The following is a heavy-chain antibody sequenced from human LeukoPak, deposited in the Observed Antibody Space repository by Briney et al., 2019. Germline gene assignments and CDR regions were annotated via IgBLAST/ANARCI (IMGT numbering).Heavy chain of an antibody. CDR2: ICCSGST. V-gene: IGHV4-59*13. D-gene: IGHD6-19*01. J-gene: IGHJ3*02. CDR3: ARGEGSGWYWAFDI. Sequence: PSETLSLTCTVSGGSISNYYWSWFRQPPGKRLEWSGYICCSGSTNYNPSLQGRVAIPADTSKNQFSLKLSSVSAADTAVYYCARGEGSGWYWAFDIWGQGTMVTVSS. CDR1: GGSISNYY.